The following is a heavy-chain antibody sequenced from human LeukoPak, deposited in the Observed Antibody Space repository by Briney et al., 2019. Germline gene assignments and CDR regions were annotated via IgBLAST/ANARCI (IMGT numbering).Heavy chain of an antibody. Sequence: GGSLRLSCAASGFTFSSYNMNWVRQAPGKGLEWVSSISSGSNYIYYADSVKGRFTISRDNAKNSLYLQMNSLRAEDTAVYFCARGTPTTRDFDYWGQGTLVTVSS. CDR1: GFTFSSYN. CDR2: ISSGSNYI. J-gene: IGHJ4*02. D-gene: IGHD4-11*01. CDR3: ARGTPTTRDFDY. V-gene: IGHV3-21*01.